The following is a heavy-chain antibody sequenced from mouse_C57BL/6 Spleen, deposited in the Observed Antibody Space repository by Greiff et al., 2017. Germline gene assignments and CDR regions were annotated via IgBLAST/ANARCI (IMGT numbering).Heavy chain of an antibody. V-gene: IGHV10-3*01. CDR3: ARYDGYAMDY. J-gene: IGHJ4*01. Sequence: DAGGGLVQPKGSLKLSCAASGFTFNTYAMHWVRQAPGKGLEWVARIRSKSSNYATYYADSVKDRFTISRDDSQSMLYLQMNNLKTEDAAMYYCARYDGYAMDYWGQGTSVTVSS. D-gene: IGHD2-10*02. CDR1: GFTFNTYA. CDR2: IRSKSSNYAT.